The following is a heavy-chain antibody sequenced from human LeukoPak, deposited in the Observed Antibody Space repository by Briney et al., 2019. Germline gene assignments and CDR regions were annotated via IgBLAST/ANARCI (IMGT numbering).Heavy chain of an antibody. CDR1: GFTFSSYS. J-gene: IGHJ4*02. CDR2: ISSSSSTI. Sequence: GGSLRLSCAASGFTFSSYSMNWVRQAPGKGLEWVSYISSSSSTIYYADSVKGRFTISRDNAKNSLYLQINSLRAEDTAVYYCAKDQGQWRWLLSYFDYWGQGTLVTVSS. V-gene: IGHV3-48*04. CDR3: AKDQGQWRWLLSYFDY. D-gene: IGHD3-3*01.